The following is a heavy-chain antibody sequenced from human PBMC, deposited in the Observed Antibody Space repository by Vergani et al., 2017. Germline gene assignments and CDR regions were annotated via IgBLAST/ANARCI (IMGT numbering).Heavy chain of an antibody. CDR3: AHSSCLRSGIYYR. Sequence: QITLKESGPTLVKPTQTLTLTCTFSGFSLSTIGVGVGWIRQPPGQALEWLALIYWDADKRYSPSLNSMLTITKDTSKNQVVLTRTTMDPVDTATYYCAHSSCLRSGIYYRGGQGILVAVSS. D-gene: IGHD3-10*01. CDR2: IYWDADK. V-gene: IGHV2-5*02. J-gene: IGHJ4*02. CDR1: GFSLSTIGVG.